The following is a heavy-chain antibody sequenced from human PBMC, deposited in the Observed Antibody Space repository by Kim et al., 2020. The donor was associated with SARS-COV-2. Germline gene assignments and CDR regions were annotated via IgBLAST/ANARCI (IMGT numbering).Heavy chain of an antibody. CDR3: AQARYNWNPMNPPIDY. J-gene: IGHJ4*02. CDR2: INSDGSST. D-gene: IGHD1-20*01. CDR1: GFTFSSYW. Sequence: GGSLRLSCAASGFTFSSYWMHWVRQAPGKGLVWVSRINSDGSSTSYADSVKGRFTISRDNAKNTLYLQMNSLRAEDTAVYYCAQARYNWNPMNPPIDYWGQGTLVTVSS. V-gene: IGHV3-74*01.